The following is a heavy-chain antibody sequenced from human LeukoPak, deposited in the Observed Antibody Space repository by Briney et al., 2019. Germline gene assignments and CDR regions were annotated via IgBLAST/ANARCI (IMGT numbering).Heavy chain of an antibody. CDR3: AGYYDSSGNDAFDI. Sequence: ETLSLTCTVSGGSISSGGYYWTWIRQAPGKGLEWVSAISGSGGSTYYADSVKGRFTISRDNSKNTLYLQMNSLRAEDTAVYYCAGYYDSSGNDAFDIWGQGTMVTVSS. CDR2: ISGSGGST. V-gene: IGHV3-23*01. J-gene: IGHJ3*02. D-gene: IGHD3-22*01. CDR1: GGSISSGGYY.